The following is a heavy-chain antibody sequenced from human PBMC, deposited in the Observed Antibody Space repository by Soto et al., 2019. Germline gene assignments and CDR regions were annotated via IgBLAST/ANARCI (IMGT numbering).Heavy chain of an antibody. Sequence: QVQLVQSGAEVKKPGSSVKVSCKASGGTFNTYDINWVRQAPGQGLEWMGGIIPPFGPAKYAQKFQDRVTITADESTSTVYMDLSSLRSEDTAVYYCASGPTTIDSSSHTFDPWGQGTLVTVSS. D-gene: IGHD6-13*01. J-gene: IGHJ5*02. CDR3: ASGPTTIDSSSHTFDP. CDR2: IIPPFGPA. V-gene: IGHV1-69*01. CDR1: GGTFNTYD.